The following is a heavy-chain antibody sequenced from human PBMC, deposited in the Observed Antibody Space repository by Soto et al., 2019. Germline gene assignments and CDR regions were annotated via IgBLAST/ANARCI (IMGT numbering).Heavy chain of an antibody. Sequence: QVHLVQSGAEVQKPGASVRISCQASGYAFTTCAIHWVRQAPGQSLEWMGWINPATGDTKYSQNVRGRVTFALDTSATTAYMDLRSLASHDTAVYYCARAAGRSKLLPYYFDPWGQGTLVTVSS. CDR1: GYAFTTCA. V-gene: IGHV1-3*01. D-gene: IGHD3-10*01. CDR3: ARAAGRSKLLPYYFDP. CDR2: INPATGDT. J-gene: IGHJ5*02.